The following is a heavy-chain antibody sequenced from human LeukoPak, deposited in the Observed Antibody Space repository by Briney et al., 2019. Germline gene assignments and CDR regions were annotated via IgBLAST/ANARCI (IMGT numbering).Heavy chain of an antibody. CDR1: GFTFSNYA. D-gene: IGHD3-16*01. V-gene: IGHV3-23*01. CDR3: AKLGALMKNGLDV. Sequence: GGSLRLSCAASGFTFSNYAMSWVRQAPGKGLEWVSDISGSGRTTNYADSVKGRFTISRDRSKNTLDLQMSSLRAEDTAVYYCAKLGALMKNGLDVWGQGTTVTVSS. J-gene: IGHJ6*02. CDR2: ISGSGRTT.